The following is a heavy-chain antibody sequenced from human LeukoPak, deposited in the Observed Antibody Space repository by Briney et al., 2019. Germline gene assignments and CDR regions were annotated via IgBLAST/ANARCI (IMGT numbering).Heavy chain of an antibody. Sequence: GASVKLSCKASGYTFTASGLSWVRQAPGQGLEWMGWISAYNGNTYYAKKFQGRVTMTTDTSANTAYMELRRLRSDGTAVCYCARDYYENRTYAFLVGVFDPWGQGTLVTVSS. V-gene: IGHV1-18*01. CDR2: ISAYNGNT. D-gene: IGHD3-22*01. J-gene: IGHJ5*02. CDR3: ARDYYENRTYAFLVGVFDP. CDR1: GYTFTASG.